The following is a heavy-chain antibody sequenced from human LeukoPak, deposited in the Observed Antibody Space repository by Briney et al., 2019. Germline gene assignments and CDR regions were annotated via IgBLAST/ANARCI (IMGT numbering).Heavy chain of an antibody. CDR1: GFTFDDHA. V-gene: IGHV3-43*02. D-gene: IGHD3-10*01. CDR2: IGNDGST. Sequence: PGGSLRLPCAASGFTFDDHAMHWVRQAPGKGLEWVSLIGNDGSTKYADSVKGRFTISRGSSKNSLYLEMHSLRTEDTALYYCAGQTKYYYGSGSYWTAFDIWGQGTMVTVSS. CDR3: AGQTKYYYGSGSYWTAFDI. J-gene: IGHJ3*02.